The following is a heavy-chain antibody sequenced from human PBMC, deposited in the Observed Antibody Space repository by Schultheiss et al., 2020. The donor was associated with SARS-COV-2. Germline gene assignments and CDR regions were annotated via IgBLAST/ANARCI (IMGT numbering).Heavy chain of an antibody. CDR3: ARISPLNIGHNWFDP. CDR1: GGSFSGYY. V-gene: IGHV4-34*01. J-gene: IGHJ5*02. D-gene: IGHD2-15*01. Sequence: SETLSLTCAVYGGSFSGYYWSWIRQPPGKGLEWIGEINHSGSTNYNPSLKSRVTISVDTSKNQFSLKLSSVTAADTAMYYCARISPLNIGHNWFDPWGQGTLVTVSS. CDR2: INHSGST.